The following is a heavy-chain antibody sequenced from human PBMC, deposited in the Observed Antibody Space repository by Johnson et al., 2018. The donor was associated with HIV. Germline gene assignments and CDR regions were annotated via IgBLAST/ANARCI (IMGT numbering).Heavy chain of an antibody. CDR3: ARGPWAFDI. CDR2: ISGSGNII. CDR1: NFTFKDYY. Sequence: QMQLVESGGDLIKPGGSLRLSCATSNFTFKDYYMNWIRQAPGKGLEWVSYISGSGNIIYYTDSLKGRFTISRDNAKNSLYLQMNSLRAGDTAVYYCARGPWAFDIWGQGTMVTVSS. V-gene: IGHV3-11*04. J-gene: IGHJ3*02.